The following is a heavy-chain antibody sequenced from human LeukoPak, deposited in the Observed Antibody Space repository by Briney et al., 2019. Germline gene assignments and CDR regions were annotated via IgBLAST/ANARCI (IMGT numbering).Heavy chain of an antibody. CDR1: GGSFSGYY. CDR2: INHSGST. J-gene: IGHJ4*02. CDR3: ARMAAAGIGYFDY. D-gene: IGHD6-13*01. V-gene: IGHV4-34*01. Sequence: SETLSLTCAVYGGSFSGYYWSWIRQPPGKGLEWIGEINHSGSTNYNPSLKSRVTISVDTSKNQFSLKLSSVTAADTAVYYCARMAAAGIGYFDYWGQGTLVTVSS.